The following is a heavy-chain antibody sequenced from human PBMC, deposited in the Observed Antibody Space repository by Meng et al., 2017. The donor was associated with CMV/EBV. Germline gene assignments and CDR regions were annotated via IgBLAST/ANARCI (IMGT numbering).Heavy chain of an antibody. D-gene: IGHD1-1*01. CDR1: GGSFSGYY. CDR3: ARGSPWKLPAVDY. J-gene: IGHJ4*02. CDR2: INHSGST. V-gene: IGHV4-34*01. Sequence: GSLRLSCAVYGGSFSGYYWSWIRQPPGKGLEWIGEINHSGSTNYNPSLKSRVTISVDTSKNQFSLKLSSVTAADTAVYYCARGSPWKLPAVDYWGQGTLVTVSS.